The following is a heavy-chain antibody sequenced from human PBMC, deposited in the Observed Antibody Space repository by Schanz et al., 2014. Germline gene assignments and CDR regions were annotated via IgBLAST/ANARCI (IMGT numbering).Heavy chain of an antibody. V-gene: IGHV3-7*01. CDR2: IGQDGGEK. CDR3: VRDTDYHFDY. Sequence: EVQLVESGGTLVQPGGSLRLSCAASGFTFSNYWVRWVRQAPGKGLEWVANIGQDGGEKYYVDSVKGRFTISRDNAKNTLYLQMNSLRAEDTAVYYCVRDTDYHFDYWGQGTLVTVSS. D-gene: IGHD4-17*01. J-gene: IGHJ4*02. CDR1: GFTFSNYW.